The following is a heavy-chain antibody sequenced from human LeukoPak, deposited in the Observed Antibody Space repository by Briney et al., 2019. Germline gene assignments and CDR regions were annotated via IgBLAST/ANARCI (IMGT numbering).Heavy chain of an antibody. Sequence: GGSLRLSCAASGFTFSTYAMSWVRQAPGKGLEWISLISSGGDTYYSDSVKGRFTISRDNSKNTLDLQMSSLRAEDTAVYYCAKGVGGYYFDYWGQGTLVTVSS. CDR2: ISSGGDT. CDR1: GFTFSTYA. CDR3: AKGVGGYYFDY. J-gene: IGHJ4*02. V-gene: IGHV3-23*01. D-gene: IGHD2-15*01.